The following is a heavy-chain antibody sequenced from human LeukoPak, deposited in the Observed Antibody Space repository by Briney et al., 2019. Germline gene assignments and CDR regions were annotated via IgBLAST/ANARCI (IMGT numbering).Heavy chain of an antibody. D-gene: IGHD4-17*01. Sequence: ASVKVSCKASGGTFSSYAISWVRQAPGQGLEWMGGIIPIFGTANYARKFQGRVTITADESTSTAYMELSSLRSEDTAVYYCARALDYGDFSCFDYWGQGTLVTVSS. CDR3: ARALDYGDFSCFDY. V-gene: IGHV1-69*13. CDR2: IIPIFGTA. CDR1: GGTFSSYA. J-gene: IGHJ4*02.